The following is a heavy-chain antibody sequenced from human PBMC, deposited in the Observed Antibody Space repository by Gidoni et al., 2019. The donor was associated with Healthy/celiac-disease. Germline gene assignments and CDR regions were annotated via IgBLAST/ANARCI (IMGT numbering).Heavy chain of an antibody. CDR2: IIPILGIA. D-gene: IGHD3-22*01. CDR3: AIRDYYDSSGYYSHAFDI. J-gene: IGHJ3*02. Sequence: QVQLEQSGAEVKKRGSSVKVSCKASGGTYSSHTISWVRQAPGQGLEWMGRIIPILGIASYAQKFQGRGTITADKSTSTAYMELSSLRSEDTAVYYCAIRDYYDSSGYYSHAFDIWGQGTMVTVSS. CDR1: GGTYSSHT. V-gene: IGHV1-69*02.